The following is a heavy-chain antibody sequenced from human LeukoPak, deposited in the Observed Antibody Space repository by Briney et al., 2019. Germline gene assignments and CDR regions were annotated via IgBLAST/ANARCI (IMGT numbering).Heavy chain of an antibody. CDR2: ISGSGDNT. CDR1: GLTFSSSA. J-gene: IGHJ4*02. Sequence: PGGSLRLCCAASGLTFSSSAMSWVRQAPGKGLEWVAGISGSGDNTYYADSVKGRFTISRDNSKNTLYLQMNSLRAEDTAVYFCANERGYNYGPFDYWGQGTLVTVSS. D-gene: IGHD5-18*01. V-gene: IGHV3-23*01. CDR3: ANERGYNYGPFDY.